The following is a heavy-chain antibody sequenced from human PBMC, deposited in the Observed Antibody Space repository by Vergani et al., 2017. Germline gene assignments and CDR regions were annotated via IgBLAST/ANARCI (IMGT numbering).Heavy chain of an antibody. D-gene: IGHD2-2*01. Sequence: QVQLVQSGAEVKKPGASVKVSCKASGYTFTGYYMHWVRQAPGQGLEWMGGINPNSAGTNYAQKFQGRVTMTRDTSISTAYMELSRLRSDDTAMYYCARDVRVVPAAAYYMDVWGKGTTVTVSS. V-gene: IGHV1-2*02. CDR2: INPNSAGT. CDR1: GYTFTGYY. J-gene: IGHJ6*03. CDR3: ARDVRVVPAAAYYMDV.